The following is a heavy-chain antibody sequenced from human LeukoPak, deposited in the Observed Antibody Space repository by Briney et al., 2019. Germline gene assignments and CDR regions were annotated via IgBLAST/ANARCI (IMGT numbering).Heavy chain of an antibody. CDR3: ARGLGDDSSGYYDY. D-gene: IGHD3-22*01. V-gene: IGHV4-59*11. Sequence: PSETLPLTCTVSGGSISSHYWSWIRQPPGKGLEGSGYSYYSGSTNYNPSLKSRVTISVDTSKNQFSLKLSSVTAADTAVYYCARGLGDDSSGYYDYWGQGTLVTVSS. CDR1: GGSISSHY. J-gene: IGHJ4*02. CDR2: SYYSGST.